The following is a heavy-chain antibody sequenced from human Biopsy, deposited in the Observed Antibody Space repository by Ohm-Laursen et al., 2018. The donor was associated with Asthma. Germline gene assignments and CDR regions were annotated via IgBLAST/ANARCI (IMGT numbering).Heavy chain of an antibody. Sequence: GALSLTCTVSGGSMSSSSYYWGWIRQPPGKGLEWMGSISYTGSAYHNPSLKSRVTISVDTSKTHFSLKLSSVTAADTAVYYCARHWDWGSFFDYWGQGTPVTVSS. CDR3: ARHWDWGSFFDY. CDR2: ISYTGSA. J-gene: IGHJ4*02. CDR1: GGSMSSSSYY. V-gene: IGHV4-39*01. D-gene: IGHD7-27*01.